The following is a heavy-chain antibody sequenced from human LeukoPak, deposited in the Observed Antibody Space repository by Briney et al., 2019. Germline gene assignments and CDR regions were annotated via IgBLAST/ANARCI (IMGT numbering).Heavy chain of an antibody. J-gene: IGHJ4*02. CDR3: ARDFPSMDFYSGSYYVGGYYFDY. V-gene: IGHV1-24*01. D-gene: IGHD1-26*01. CDR1: GYTLTELS. Sequence: ASVKVSCKVSGYTLTELSMHWVRQAPGKGLEWMGGFDPEDGETIYAQKFQGRVTITADKSTSTAYMELSSLRSEDTAVYYCARDFPSMDFYSGSYYVGGYYFDYWGQGTLVTVSS. CDR2: FDPEDGET.